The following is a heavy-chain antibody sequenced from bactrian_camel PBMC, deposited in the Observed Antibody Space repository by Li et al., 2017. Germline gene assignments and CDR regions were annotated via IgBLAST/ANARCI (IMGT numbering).Heavy chain of an antibody. V-gene: IGHV3S31*01. D-gene: IGHD5*01. J-gene: IGHJ4*01. CDR3: AARQPCRVWLGYEDPGEYNI. CDR1: GYGYTASSYC. CDR2: ITRDIDTT. Sequence: DVQLVESGGGSAQAGGSLRLSCRASGYGYTASSYCMGWFRQAPGQKREGVAAITRDIDTTYADSVKGRFAISEDNAKNVLYLQMNSLQPEDTAMYYCAARQPCRVWLGYEDPGEYNIWGQGT.